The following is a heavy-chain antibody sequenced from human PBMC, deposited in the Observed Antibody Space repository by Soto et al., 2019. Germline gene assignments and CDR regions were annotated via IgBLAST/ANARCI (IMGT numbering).Heavy chain of an antibody. CDR2: IFSNDEK. J-gene: IGHJ5*02. D-gene: IGHD1-26*01. CDR1: GFSLSKARMG. V-gene: IGHV2-26*01. CDR3: ARIRYSGSYYENWFDP. Sequence: QVTLKESGPVLVKPTETLTLTCTVSGFSLSKARMGVSWIRQPPGKALEWLAHIFSNDEKSYSTSLKSRLTISKDTSKSQVVLTMTNMDPVDTATYFCARIRYSGSYYENWFDPWGQGTLVTVSS.